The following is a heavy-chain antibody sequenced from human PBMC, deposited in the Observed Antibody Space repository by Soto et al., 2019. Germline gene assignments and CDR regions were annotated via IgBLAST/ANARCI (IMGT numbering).Heavy chain of an antibody. CDR3: AKDATRTSGWYYFDY. D-gene: IGHD6-19*01. CDR1: GFTFSTYA. J-gene: IGHJ4*02. Sequence: PGESLKISCAASGFTFSTYAMGWVRQAPGKGLEWVSVMSNSGDLTYYADSVKGRFTISRDNSENTLFLQMSSLRADDTAVYYCAKDATRTSGWYYFDYWGQGTLVTVSS. V-gene: IGHV3-23*01. CDR2: MSNSGDLT.